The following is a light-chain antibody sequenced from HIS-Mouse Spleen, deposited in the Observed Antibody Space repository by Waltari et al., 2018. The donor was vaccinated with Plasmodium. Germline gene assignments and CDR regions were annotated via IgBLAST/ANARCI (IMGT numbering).Light chain of an antibody. Sequence: SYELTQPPSVSVSPGQTARITCYGDALPKKYAYWYQQKSGQAPVLVIYEDSKRPSGIPERFPGSSSGTMATLTISGAQVEDEADYYCYSTDSSGNHRVFGGGTKLTVL. V-gene: IGLV3-10*01. CDR3: YSTDSSGNHRV. J-gene: IGLJ3*02. CDR1: ALPKKY. CDR2: EDS.